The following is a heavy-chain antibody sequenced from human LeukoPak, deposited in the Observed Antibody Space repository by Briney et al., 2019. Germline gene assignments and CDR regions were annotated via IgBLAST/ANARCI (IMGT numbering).Heavy chain of an antibody. V-gene: IGHV4-59*01. D-gene: IGHD3-9*01. CDR2: IYYSGST. CDR1: GGSISSYY. J-gene: IGHJ5*02. CDR3: ARDRRFGNDILTGYYTSSGFDP. Sequence: SETLSLTCTVSGGSISSYYWSWIRQPPGKGLEWIGYIYYSGSTNYNPSLRSRVTISGDTSKNQFSLKLSSVTAADTAVYYCARDRRFGNDILTGYYTSSGFDPWGQGTLVTVSS.